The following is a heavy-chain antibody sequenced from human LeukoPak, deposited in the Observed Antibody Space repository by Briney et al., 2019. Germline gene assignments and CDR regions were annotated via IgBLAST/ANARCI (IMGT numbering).Heavy chain of an antibody. Sequence: SVKVSCKASGGTISSYTISWVRQAPGQGLEWMGRIIPMLGITNNAQKFQGRVTLTADKSTSTAYMELGSLRSEDTAVYYCARDGYYYDSSDYYSPSIRFDPWGQGTLVSVPS. J-gene: IGHJ5*02. CDR1: GGTISSYT. CDR3: ARDGYYYDSSDYYSPSIRFDP. V-gene: IGHV1-69*04. CDR2: IIPMLGIT. D-gene: IGHD3-22*01.